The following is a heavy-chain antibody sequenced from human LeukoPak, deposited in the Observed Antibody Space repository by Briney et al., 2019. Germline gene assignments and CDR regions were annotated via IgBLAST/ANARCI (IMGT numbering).Heavy chain of an antibody. CDR1: GDSISSSSHY. CDR3: ARVDSSGYFDFDY. Sequence: SETLSLTCSVSGDSISSSSHYWGWIRQPPGKGLEWIGYIYHSGSTYYNPSLKSRVTISVDRSKNQFSLKLSSVTAADTAVYYCARVDSSGYFDFDYWGQGTLVTVSS. CDR2: IYHSGST. J-gene: IGHJ4*02. V-gene: IGHV4-39*07. D-gene: IGHD3-22*01.